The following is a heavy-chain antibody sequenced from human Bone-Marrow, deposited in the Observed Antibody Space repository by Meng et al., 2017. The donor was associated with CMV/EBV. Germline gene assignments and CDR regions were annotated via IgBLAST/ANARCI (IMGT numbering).Heavy chain of an antibody. D-gene: IGHD3-10*01. CDR2: ISYDGSNK. Sequence: RLSCAVSGFTFSSYAMHWVRQAPGKGLEWVAVISYDGSNKYYADSVKGRFTISRDNSKNTLYLQMNSLRAEDTAVYYCAREGLREAYWGQGTLVTVSS. CDR1: GFTFSSYA. J-gene: IGHJ4*02. CDR3: AREGLREAY. V-gene: IGHV3-30*04.